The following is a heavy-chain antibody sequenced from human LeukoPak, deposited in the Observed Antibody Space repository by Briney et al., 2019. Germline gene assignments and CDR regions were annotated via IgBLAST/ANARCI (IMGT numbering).Heavy chain of an antibody. D-gene: IGHD2-8*01. Sequence: GGSLRLSCEGSGFAFNVFGVHWIRQAPGKGLEWVAFIKADGVFTNYAEAVKGRFTISRDNSDNTVFLQMESVRPDDTAVYYCARKLMSSRRFEYWGQGTLVTVSS. V-gene: IGHV3-30*02. CDR2: IKADGVFT. CDR3: ARKLMSSRRFEY. CDR1: GFAFNVFG. J-gene: IGHJ4*02.